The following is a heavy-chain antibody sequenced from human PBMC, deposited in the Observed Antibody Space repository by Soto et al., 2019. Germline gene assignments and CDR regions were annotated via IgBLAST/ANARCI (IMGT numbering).Heavy chain of an antibody. V-gene: IGHV1-3*01. Sequence: ASVKVSCKASGYTFTSYAMHWVRQAPGQRLEWMGWINAGNGNTKYSQKFQGRVTITRDTSASTAYMELSSLRSEDTAVYYCASPELKKSVPAAMIPLSSWGQGTLVTVSS. CDR3: ASPELKKSVPAAMIPLSS. J-gene: IGHJ5*02. D-gene: IGHD2-2*01. CDR1: GYTFTSYA. CDR2: INAGNGNT.